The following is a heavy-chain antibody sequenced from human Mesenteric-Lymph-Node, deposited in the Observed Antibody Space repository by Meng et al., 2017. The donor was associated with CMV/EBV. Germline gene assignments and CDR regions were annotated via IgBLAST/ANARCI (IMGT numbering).Heavy chain of an antibody. CDR1: GYTFTKYW. D-gene: IGHD2-2*02. V-gene: IGHV5-51*01. CDR3: VRQPGYCSSTSCYNYLNWFDP. Sequence: GESLKISCKGSGYTFTKYWIGWVRQMPGKGLEWMGIIYPGDSDTRYSPSFQGQVTISADKSIITAYLQWSSLKASDTAMYYCVRQPGYCSSTSCYNYLNWFDPWGQGTQVTVSS. CDR2: IYPGDSDT. J-gene: IGHJ5*02.